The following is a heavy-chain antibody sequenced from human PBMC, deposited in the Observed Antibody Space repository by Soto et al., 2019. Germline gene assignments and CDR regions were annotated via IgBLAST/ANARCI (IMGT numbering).Heavy chain of an antibody. D-gene: IGHD2-15*01. CDR2: IYYSGST. V-gene: IGHV4-30-2*05. CDR3: ARGVRYCSGGSCYIVRLGY. CDR1: GGSISSGGYS. Sequence: PSETLSLTCAVSGGSISSGGYSWSWIRQPPGKGLEWIGYIYYSGSTYYNPSLKSRVTISVDTSKNQFSLKLSSVTAADTAVYYCARGVRYCSGGSCYIVRLGYWGQGTLVTVSS. J-gene: IGHJ4*02.